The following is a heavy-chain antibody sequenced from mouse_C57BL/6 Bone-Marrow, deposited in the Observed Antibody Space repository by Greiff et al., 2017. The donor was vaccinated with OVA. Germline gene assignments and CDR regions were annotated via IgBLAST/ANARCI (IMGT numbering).Heavy chain of an antibody. J-gene: IGHJ1*03. CDR2: IYYSGTI. Sequence: DVKLQESGPGLVKPSQTVFLTCTVPGISITTGNYRWSWIRQFPGNKLEWIGYIYYSGTITYNPSLTSRTTITRDTPKNQFFLEMNSLTAEDTATYSFALYGPFYYGYDGWYFDVWGTGTPVTVSS. CDR1: GISITTGNYR. CDR3: ALYGPFYYGYDGWYFDV. D-gene: IGHD2-2*01. V-gene: IGHV3-5*01.